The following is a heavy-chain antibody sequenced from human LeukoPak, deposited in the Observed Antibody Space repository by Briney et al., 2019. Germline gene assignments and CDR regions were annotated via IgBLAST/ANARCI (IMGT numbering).Heavy chain of an antibody. CDR3: SKWGDYDVLTGYYDSDF. J-gene: IGHJ4*02. D-gene: IGHD3-9*01. CDR1: GFTFSNYA. CDR2: IVGSGGST. V-gene: IGHV3-23*01. Sequence: GGSLRLSCAASGFTFSNYAMSWIRQAPGKGLEWVSAIVGSGGSTYYADSVKGRFTISRDNSKNTLFLQMNSLRVEDTALYYCSKWGDYDVLTGYYDSDFWGQGTLVTVSS.